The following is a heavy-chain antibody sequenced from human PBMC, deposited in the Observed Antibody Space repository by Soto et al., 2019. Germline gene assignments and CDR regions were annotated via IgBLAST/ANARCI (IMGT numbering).Heavy chain of an antibody. CDR1: GGTFSSYA. Sequence: QVQLVQSGAEVKKPGSSVTGSCKASGGTFSSYAISWVRQAPGHGLEWMGGIIPIFGTANYAQKFQGRVTITAEESTSTAYMGLGSLRSEDTAVYYCAGVGRGGGYGGWFDPWGKGTLVTVSS. J-gene: IGHJ5*02. V-gene: IGHV1-69*01. D-gene: IGHD3-10*01. CDR2: IIPIFGTA. CDR3: AGVGRGGGYGGWFDP.